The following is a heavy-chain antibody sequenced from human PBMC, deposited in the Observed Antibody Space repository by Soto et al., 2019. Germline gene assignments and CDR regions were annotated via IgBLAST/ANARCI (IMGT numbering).Heavy chain of an antibody. V-gene: IGHV4-61*01. J-gene: IGHJ5*02. CDR1: GGSVSSGSYY. Sequence: PSETLSLTCAVSGGSVSSGSYYWSWIRQAPGKGLEWIAYINYSGDTHYNPALKSRVTIQIDTSKNQFSLKLRFVPAADTAVYHCARTAAPGITIFGVAPHNWFDPWGPGTLVTVSS. CDR2: INYSGDT. D-gene: IGHD3-3*01. CDR3: ARTAAPGITIFGVAPHNWFDP.